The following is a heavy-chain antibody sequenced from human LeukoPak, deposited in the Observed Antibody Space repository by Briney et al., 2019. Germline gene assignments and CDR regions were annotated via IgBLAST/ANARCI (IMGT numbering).Heavy chain of an antibody. CDR2: INWNGGST. D-gene: IGHD3-9*01. J-gene: IGHJ6*03. V-gene: IGHV3-20*04. CDR3: ARAGLDDYYYYMDV. CDR1: GFIFDDYG. Sequence: GGSLRLSXAASGFIFDDYGMSWVCQAPGKGLEWVSGINWNGGSTGYADSVKGRFTISRDNAKNSLYLQMNSLRAEDTALYYCARAGLDDYYYYMDVWGKGTTVTVSS.